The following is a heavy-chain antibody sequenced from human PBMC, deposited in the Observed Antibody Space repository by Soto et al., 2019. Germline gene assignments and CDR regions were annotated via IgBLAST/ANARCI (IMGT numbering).Heavy chain of an antibody. J-gene: IGHJ5*02. CDR1: GGSISSGGYY. V-gene: IGHV4-31*03. CDR3: ARVDGATITGWFDP. D-gene: IGHD5-12*01. CDR2: IYYSGST. Sequence: SETLSLTCTVSGGSISSGGYYWSWIRQHPGKGLEWIGYIYYSGSTYYNPSLKSRVTISVDTSKNQFSLKLSSVTAADTAVYYCARVDGATITGWFDPWGQGTLVTVSS.